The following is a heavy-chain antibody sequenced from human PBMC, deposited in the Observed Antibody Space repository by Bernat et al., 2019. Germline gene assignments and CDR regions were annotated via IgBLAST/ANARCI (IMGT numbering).Heavy chain of an antibody. J-gene: IGHJ6*03. CDR1: GFTFSSHG. Sequence: QVQLVESGGGVVQPGRSLRLSCAASGFTFSSHGMHWVRQAPGKGLEWVADIWYDGTKKYYADSVKGRFTISRDNAKNSLYLQMNSLRAEDTAVYYCARGTSTSAPYMDVWGKGTTVTVSS. CDR2: IWYDGTKK. V-gene: IGHV3-33*01. CDR3: ARGTSTSAPYMDV.